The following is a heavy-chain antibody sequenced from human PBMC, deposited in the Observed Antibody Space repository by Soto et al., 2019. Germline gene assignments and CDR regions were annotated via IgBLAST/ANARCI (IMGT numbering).Heavy chain of an antibody. Sequence: QVQLVQSGAEVRKPGSSVQVSCKASGGTFYTYTFSWVRQAPGQGLEWMGSITPIYPTTNYAEKFQGRLTVTADGSTNTAYMELNSLTPADTAVYYCARIPRYSFPTSDDLDSWGQGTLVTVSS. CDR3: ARIPRYSFPTSDDLDS. D-gene: IGHD5-18*01. J-gene: IGHJ4*02. CDR2: ITPIYPTT. CDR1: GGTFYTYT. V-gene: IGHV1-69*15.